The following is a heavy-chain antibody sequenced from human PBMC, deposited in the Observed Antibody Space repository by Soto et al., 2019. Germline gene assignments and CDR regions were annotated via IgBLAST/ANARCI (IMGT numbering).Heavy chain of an antibody. Sequence: KLSCKASGYTFTSYAMHWVRQAPGQRLEWMGWINAGNGNTKYSQKFQGRVTITRDTSASTAYMELSSLRSEDTAVYYCARDALGYCSSTSCNWFDPWGQGTLVTVSS. J-gene: IGHJ5*02. CDR1: GYTFTSYA. CDR2: INAGNGNT. CDR3: ARDALGYCSSTSCNWFDP. V-gene: IGHV1-3*01. D-gene: IGHD2-2*01.